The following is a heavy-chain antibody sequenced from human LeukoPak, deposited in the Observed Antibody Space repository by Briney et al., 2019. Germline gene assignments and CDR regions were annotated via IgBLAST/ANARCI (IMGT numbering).Heavy chain of an antibody. Sequence: SETLSLTCTVSGGSISSYYWSWIRQPPGKGLEWIGYIYYSGSTNYNPSLKSRVTISLDTSKNQFSLKLSSVTAADTAVYYCARTTVFPYYYYGMDVWGQGTTVTVSS. V-gene: IGHV4-59*01. D-gene: IGHD1-14*01. CDR1: GGSISSYY. J-gene: IGHJ6*02. CDR2: IYYSGST. CDR3: ARTTVFPYYYYGMDV.